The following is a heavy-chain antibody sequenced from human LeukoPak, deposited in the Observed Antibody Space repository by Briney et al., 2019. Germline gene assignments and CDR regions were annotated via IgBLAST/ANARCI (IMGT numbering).Heavy chain of an antibody. CDR3: AREVAAAVTLHPPYFDY. CDR1: GFTFSSYA. Sequence: GGSLRLSCAASGFTFSSYAMHWVRQAPGKGLEWVAVISYDGSNKYYADSVKGRFTISRDNSKNTLYLQMNSLRAEDTAVYYCAREVAAAVTLHPPYFDYWGQGTLVTVSS. CDR2: ISYDGSNK. V-gene: IGHV3-30-3*01. J-gene: IGHJ4*02. D-gene: IGHD6-13*01.